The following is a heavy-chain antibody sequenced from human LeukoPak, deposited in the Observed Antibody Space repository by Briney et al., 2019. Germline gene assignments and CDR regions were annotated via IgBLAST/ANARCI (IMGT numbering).Heavy chain of an antibody. CDR2: IIPIFGTA. D-gene: IGHD3-10*01. CDR1: GGTFSSYA. J-gene: IGHJ6*03. V-gene: IGHV1-69*13. CDR3: ARGYYGSGSYPYYYYYYMDV. Sequence: SVKVSCKASGGTFSSYAISWVRQAPGQGLEWMGGIIPIFGTANYAQKFQGRVTITADESTSTAYMELSSLRSEDTAVYYCARGYYGSGSYPYYYYYYMDVWGKGTTVTISS.